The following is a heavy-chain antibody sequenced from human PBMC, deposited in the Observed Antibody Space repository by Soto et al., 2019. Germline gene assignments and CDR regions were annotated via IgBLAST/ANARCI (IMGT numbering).Heavy chain of an antibody. D-gene: IGHD2-2*01. Sequence: SETLSLTCAVSGYSNSSGYYWGWIRQPPGKGLEWIGSIYHSGSTYYNPSLKSRVTISVDTSKNQFSLKLSSVTAADTAVYYCARGPQLLHFGNWFDPWGQGTLVTVSS. J-gene: IGHJ5*02. V-gene: IGHV4-38-2*01. CDR3: ARGPQLLHFGNWFDP. CDR1: GYSNSSGYY. CDR2: IYHSGST.